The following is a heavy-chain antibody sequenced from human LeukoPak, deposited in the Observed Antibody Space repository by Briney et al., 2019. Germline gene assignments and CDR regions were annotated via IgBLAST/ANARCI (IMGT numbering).Heavy chain of an antibody. D-gene: IGHD4/OR15-4a*01. CDR2: ISSSSSYI. Sequence: GGSLRLSCAASGFTFSSYSMNWVRQAPGKGLEWVSSISSSSSYIYYADSVKGRFTISRDNAKNSLYLQMNSLRAEDTAVYYCARDDYPQNNWFDPWGQGTLVTVSS. V-gene: IGHV3-21*01. CDR1: GFTFSSYS. CDR3: ARDDYPQNNWFDP. J-gene: IGHJ5*02.